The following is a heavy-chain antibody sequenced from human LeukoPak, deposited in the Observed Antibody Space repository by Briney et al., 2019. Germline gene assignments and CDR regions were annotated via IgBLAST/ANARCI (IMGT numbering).Heavy chain of an antibody. D-gene: IGHD4-23*01. Sequence: SETLSLTCTVSGASISSCYWSWIRQPAGKGLEWIGRIYTSGSTNYNPSLKSRVTMSADTSKNQFSLKLSSVTAADTAVYFCASGAVADAFDIWGQGTMVTVSS. J-gene: IGHJ3*02. CDR3: ASGAVADAFDI. CDR2: IYTSGST. V-gene: IGHV4-4*07. CDR1: GASISSCY.